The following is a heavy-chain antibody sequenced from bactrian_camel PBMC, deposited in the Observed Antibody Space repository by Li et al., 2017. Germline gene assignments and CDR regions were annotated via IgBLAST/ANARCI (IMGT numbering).Heavy chain of an antibody. V-gene: IGHV3-3*01. Sequence: HVQLVESGGGSVQAGGSLRLSCAASGGTGNRACVGWFRRAPGKEREGVAAIFIGRRTNTWYADSVKGRFTISRDNAKNKLSLLMNSLKPEDSAVYYCVRDLDPALGRAFWGQGTQVTVS. CDR3: VRDLDPALGRAF. CDR2: IFIGRRTNT. D-gene: IGHD1*01. CDR1: GGTGNRAC. J-gene: IGHJ4*01.